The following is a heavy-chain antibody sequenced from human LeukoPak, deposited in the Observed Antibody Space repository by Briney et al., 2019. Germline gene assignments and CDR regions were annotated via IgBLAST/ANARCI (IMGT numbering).Heavy chain of an antibody. CDR3: AKDRWEKAAAVNNWFDP. V-gene: IGHV3-30*02. J-gene: IGHJ5*02. CDR1: GFTFSSYG. CDR2: IRYDGSNK. D-gene: IGHD6-13*01. Sequence: VQPGGSLRLSCAASGFTFSSYGMHWVRQAPGKGLEWVAFIRYDGSNKYYADSVKGRFTISRDNSKNTLYLQMNSLRAEDTAVYYCAKDRWEKAAAVNNWFDPWGQGTLVTVSS.